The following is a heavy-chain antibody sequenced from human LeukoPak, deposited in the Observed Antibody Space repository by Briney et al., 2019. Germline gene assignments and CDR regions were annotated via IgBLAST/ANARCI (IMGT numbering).Heavy chain of an antibody. D-gene: IGHD1-26*01. CDR2: VYYSGST. J-gene: IGHJ3*02. CDR1: GGSISSNSYY. Sequence: SETLSLTCTVSGGSISSNSYYWGWIRQPPGKGLEWIGSVYYSGSTYYNPSLKSRVTISVDTSKNQFSLKLSSVTAADTAVYYCARVGSTVTVAFDIWGQGTVVTVSS. V-gene: IGHV4-39*01. CDR3: ARVGSTVTVAFDI.